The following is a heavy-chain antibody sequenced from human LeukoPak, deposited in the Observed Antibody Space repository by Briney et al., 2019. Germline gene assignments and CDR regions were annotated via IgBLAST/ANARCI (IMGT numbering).Heavy chain of an antibody. CDR2: IYYSGST. J-gene: IGHJ3*02. Sequence: SETLSLTCTVSGGSISSYYWSWIRQPPGKGLEWIGYIYYSGSTNYNPSLKSRVTISLETSKNQFSLKLSSVTAADTAVYYCARDIVVVVATNSAFDIWGQGTMVTVSS. D-gene: IGHD2-15*01. V-gene: IGHV4-59*01. CDR1: GGSISSYY. CDR3: ARDIVVVVATNSAFDI.